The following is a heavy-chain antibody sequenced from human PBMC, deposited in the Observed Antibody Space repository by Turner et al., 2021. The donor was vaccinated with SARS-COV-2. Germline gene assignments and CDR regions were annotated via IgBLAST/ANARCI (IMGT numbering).Heavy chain of an antibody. V-gene: IGHV1-24*01. D-gene: IGHD2-21*01. Sequence: QVQLVQSGAEVKKPGASVKVSCMVSGYTLTELSMHWVRQAPGKGLEWMGGFDPEDGETIYAQKFQGRVTMTEDTSTDTAYMELSSLRSEDTAVYYCATASPFHYGDYRRSWFDPWGQGTLVTVSS. CDR3: ATASPFHYGDYRRSWFDP. CDR2: FDPEDGET. J-gene: IGHJ5*02. CDR1: GYTLTELS.